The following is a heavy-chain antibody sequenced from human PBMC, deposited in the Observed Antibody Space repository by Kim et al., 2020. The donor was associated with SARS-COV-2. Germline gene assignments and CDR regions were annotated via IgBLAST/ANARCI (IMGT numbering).Heavy chain of an antibody. Sequence: GSGKNYVDSVKGRFTISRDNSKTALNLQMNSLRAEHTALYYCASTGAATAWGQGTLVTVSS. CDR3: ASTGAATA. J-gene: IGHJ5*02. D-gene: IGHD2-15*01. V-gene: IGHV3-7*03. CDR2: GSGK.